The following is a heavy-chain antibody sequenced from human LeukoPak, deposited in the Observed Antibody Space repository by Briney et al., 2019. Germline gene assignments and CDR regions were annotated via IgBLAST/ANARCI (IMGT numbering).Heavy chain of an antibody. CDR1: GGSISSSSYY. D-gene: IGHD4-17*01. J-gene: IGHJ2*01. CDR3: ARRPYYGDYGYFDL. CDR2: IYYSGST. V-gene: IGHV4-39*01. Sequence: SETLSLTCTVSGGSISSSSYYWGWIRQPPGKGLEWIGSIYYSGSTYYNPSLKSRVTISVGTSKNQFSLKLSSVTAADTAVYYCARRPYYGDYGYFDLWGRGTLVTVSS.